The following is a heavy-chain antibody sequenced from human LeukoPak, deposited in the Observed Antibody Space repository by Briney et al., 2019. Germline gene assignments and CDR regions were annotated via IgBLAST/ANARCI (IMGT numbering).Heavy chain of an antibody. CDR3: ARDGYRITIFGVVPPTNWFDP. Sequence: PGGSLRLSCAASGFTFSSYGMHWVRQAPGKGLEWVAVIWYDGSNKYYADSVKGRFTISRDSSKNTLYLQMNSLRAEDTAVYYCARDGYRITIFGVVPPTNWFDPWGQGTLVTVSS. D-gene: IGHD3-3*01. V-gene: IGHV3-33*01. CDR2: IWYDGSNK. J-gene: IGHJ5*02. CDR1: GFTFSSYG.